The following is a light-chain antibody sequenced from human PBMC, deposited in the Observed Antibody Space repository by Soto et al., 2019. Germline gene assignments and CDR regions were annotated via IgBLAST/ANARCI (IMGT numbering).Light chain of an antibody. V-gene: IGKV1-6*01. CDR3: LQDYNYPFT. J-gene: IGKJ3*01. CDR1: QGIRVD. CDR2: AAS. Sequence: AIQMTQSPSSLSASVGDTVTITCRASQGIRVDLGWYQQKPGKAPKLLIYAASTLQSGVPSGFSGSGSGTDFTLTISSLQPEDFATYYCLQDYNYPFTFGPGTKVDVK.